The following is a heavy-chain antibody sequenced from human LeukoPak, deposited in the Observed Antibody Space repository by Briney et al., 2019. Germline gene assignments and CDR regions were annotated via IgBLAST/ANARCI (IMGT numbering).Heavy chain of an antibody. V-gene: IGHV3-66*01. CDR3: ARDLDCSGGSCYSY. Sequence: QPGGSLRLSCAASGFTVSSNYMSWVRQAPGKGLEWVSVIYSGGSTYYADSVKGRFTISRDNSKNTLYPQMNSLRAEDTAVYYCARDLDCSGGSCYSYWGQGTLVTASS. CDR1: GFTVSSNY. D-gene: IGHD2-15*01. J-gene: IGHJ4*02. CDR2: IYSGGST.